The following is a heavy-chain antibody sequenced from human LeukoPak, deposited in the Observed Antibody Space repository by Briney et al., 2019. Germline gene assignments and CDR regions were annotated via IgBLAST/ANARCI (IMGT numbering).Heavy chain of an antibody. V-gene: IGHV3-48*04. D-gene: IGHD1/OR15-1a*01. Sequence: GGSLRLSCAASGFTFSIYTMNWVRQAPGKGLEWISYISTNSGTIWYADSVKGRFTISRDTAKNSLYLQMNNLRAEDTGLYYCARNNDMDVWGQGTTVIVSS. CDR2: ISTNSGTI. J-gene: IGHJ6*02. CDR3: ARNNDMDV. CDR1: GFTFSIYT.